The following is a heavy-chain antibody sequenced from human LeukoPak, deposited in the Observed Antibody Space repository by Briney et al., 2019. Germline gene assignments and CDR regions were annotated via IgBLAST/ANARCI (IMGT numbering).Heavy chain of an antibody. CDR3: ARSERGIAAAGTDY. J-gene: IGHJ4*02. V-gene: IGHV4-30-4*08. CDR1: GGSISSGDYY. Sequence: SQTLSLTCTVSGGSISSGDYYWSWIRQPPGKGLEWIGYIYYSGSTYYNPSLKSRVTISVDTSKNQFSLKLSSVTAADTAVYYCARSERGIAAAGTDYWGQGTLVTVSS. CDR2: IYYSGST. D-gene: IGHD6-13*01.